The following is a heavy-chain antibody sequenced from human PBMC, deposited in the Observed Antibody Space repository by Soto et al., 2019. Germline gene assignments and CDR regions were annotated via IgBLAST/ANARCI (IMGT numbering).Heavy chain of an antibody. V-gene: IGHV4-59*01. D-gene: IGHD6-19*01. CDR2: IYYSGSI. CDR3: AREIAVAGTHYFDY. J-gene: IGHJ4*02. Sequence: SETLSLTCTVSGGSISNYYWSWIRQPPGEGLEWIGYIYYSGSINYNPSLKSRVTISEDTSKNQFSLKMSSVTAADTAVYYCAREIAVAGTHYFDYWGQGTLVTVSS. CDR1: GGSISNYY.